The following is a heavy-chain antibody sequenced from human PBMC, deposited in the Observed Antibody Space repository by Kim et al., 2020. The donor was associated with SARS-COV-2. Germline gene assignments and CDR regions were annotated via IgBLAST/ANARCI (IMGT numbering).Heavy chain of an antibody. Sequence: GGSLRLSCSASGFTFSSYAMHWVRQAPGKGLEYVSAISSNGGSTYYADSVKGRFTISRDNSKNTLYLQMSSLRAEDTAVYYCVKDSANIVVVPAAKKPNGYYYYYGMDVWGQGTTVTVSS. CDR1: GFTFSSYA. J-gene: IGHJ6*02. CDR3: VKDSANIVVVPAAKKPNGYYYYYGMDV. CDR2: ISSNGGST. D-gene: IGHD2-2*01. V-gene: IGHV3-64D*06.